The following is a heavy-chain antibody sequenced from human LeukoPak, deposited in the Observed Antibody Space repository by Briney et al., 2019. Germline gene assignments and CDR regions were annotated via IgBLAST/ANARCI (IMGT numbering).Heavy chain of an antibody. Sequence: GGSLRLSCAASGFTFSSYWMHWVRQAPGKGLVWVSLVNSDGSTTNYADSVRGRFTISRDNAKNTLYLQMSSLRAKDTAVYYCVRESRVGLTNLDYWGHGTLVTVSS. CDR1: GFTFSSYW. D-gene: IGHD1-26*01. CDR2: VNSDGSTT. V-gene: IGHV3-74*01. J-gene: IGHJ4*01. CDR3: VRESRVGLTNLDY.